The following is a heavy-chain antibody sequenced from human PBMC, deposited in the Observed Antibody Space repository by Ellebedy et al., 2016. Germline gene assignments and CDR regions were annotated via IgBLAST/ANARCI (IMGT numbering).Heavy chain of an antibody. J-gene: IGHJ6*03. D-gene: IGHD3-16*02. CDR1: GFTFSSSP. V-gene: IGHV3-23*01. Sequence: GESLKISCAASGFTFSSSPMNWVRQAPGKGLEWVSGISGSGASAYYADSVKGRFTISRDNSKNTLYLQMNSLRAEDTAVYYCSKGADYDYVWGSYRNYYMDVWGKGTAVTVSS. CDR2: ISGSGASA. CDR3: SKGADYDYVWGSYRNYYMDV.